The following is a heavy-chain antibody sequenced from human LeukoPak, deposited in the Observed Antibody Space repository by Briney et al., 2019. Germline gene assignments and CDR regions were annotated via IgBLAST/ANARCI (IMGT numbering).Heavy chain of an antibody. J-gene: IGHJ4*02. CDR1: GGSISSYY. CDR2: IYYSGST. D-gene: IGHD6-13*01. CDR3: ARGDSSWPYYFDC. Sequence: SETLSLTRTVSGGSISSYYWNWIRQYPGKGLEWIGYIYYSGSTNYNPSLNSRVTISVDTSKNQFSLKLNSVTAADTAVYYCARGDSSWPYYFDCWGQGTLVTVSS. V-gene: IGHV4-59*01.